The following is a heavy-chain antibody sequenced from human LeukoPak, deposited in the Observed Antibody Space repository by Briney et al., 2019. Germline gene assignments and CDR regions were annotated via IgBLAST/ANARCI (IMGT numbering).Heavy chain of an antibody. V-gene: IGHV3-15*07. CDR1: GFTFSNAW. Sequence: PGGSLRLSCAASGFTFSNAWMNWVRQAPGKGLEWVGRIKSKTDGGTTDYAAPVKGRFTISRDDSKNTLYLQMNSLKTEDTAVYYCTTGSTMIVVVKNAFDIWGQGTMVTVSS. J-gene: IGHJ3*02. D-gene: IGHD3-22*01. CDR3: TTGSTMIVVVKNAFDI. CDR2: IKSKTDGGTT.